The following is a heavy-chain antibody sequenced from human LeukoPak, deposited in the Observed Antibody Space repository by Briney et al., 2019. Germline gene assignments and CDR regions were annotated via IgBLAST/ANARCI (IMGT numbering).Heavy chain of an antibody. CDR1: GFTFSSYA. CDR3: AKDLWWVDGDTDIVVVVAATPFDY. Sequence: GGSLRLSCAASGFTFSSYAMSWVRQAPGKGLEWVSAISGSGGDTYYADSVKGRFTISRDNSRNTVYLQMNSLRAEDTAVYYCAKDLWWVDGDTDIVVVVAATPFDYWGQGTLVTVSS. D-gene: IGHD2-15*01. J-gene: IGHJ4*02. CDR2: ISGSGGDT. V-gene: IGHV3-23*01.